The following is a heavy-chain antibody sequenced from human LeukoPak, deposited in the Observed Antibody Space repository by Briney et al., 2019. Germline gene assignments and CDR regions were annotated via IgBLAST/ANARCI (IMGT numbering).Heavy chain of an antibody. CDR2: IYPGDSAT. CDR3: ARQGYCSGGGCSFDD. CDR1: GYIFTNYW. D-gene: IGHD2-15*01. J-gene: IGHJ4*02. V-gene: IGHV5-51*01. Sequence: KRGESLNISCKASGYIFTNYWIGRVRQMPGKGLEWMGIIYPGDSATRYSPSYQGQVTISADKSISTAYLQWSSLKASDTAMYYCARQGYCSGGGCSFDDWGQGTLVTVSS.